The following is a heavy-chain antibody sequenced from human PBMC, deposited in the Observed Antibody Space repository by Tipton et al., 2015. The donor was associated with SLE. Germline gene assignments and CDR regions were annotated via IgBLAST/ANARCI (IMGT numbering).Heavy chain of an antibody. Sequence: SLRLSCAASGFTFSSYAMSWVRQAPGKGLEWVSAISGSGGSTYYADSVKGRFTISRDNSKNTLYLQMNSLRAEDTAVYYCARDPKGPRYYDSSYWGQGTLVTVSS. CDR3: ARDPKGPRYYDSSY. J-gene: IGHJ4*02. V-gene: IGHV3-23*01. CDR2: ISGSGGST. CDR1: GFTFSSYA. D-gene: IGHD3-22*01.